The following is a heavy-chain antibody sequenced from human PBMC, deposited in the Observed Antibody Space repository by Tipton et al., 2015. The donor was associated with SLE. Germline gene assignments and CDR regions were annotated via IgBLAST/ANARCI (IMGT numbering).Heavy chain of an antibody. Sequence: LRLSCTVSGGSISSYYWSWIRQPPGKGLEWIGYIYYSGSTNYNPSLKSRVTISVDTSKNQFSLKLSSVTAADTAVYYCARDGGEDSSTSLDYWGQGTLVTVSS. D-gene: IGHD2-2*01. V-gene: IGHV4-59*01. CDR2: IYYSGST. J-gene: IGHJ4*02. CDR3: ARDGGEDSSTSLDY. CDR1: GGSISSYY.